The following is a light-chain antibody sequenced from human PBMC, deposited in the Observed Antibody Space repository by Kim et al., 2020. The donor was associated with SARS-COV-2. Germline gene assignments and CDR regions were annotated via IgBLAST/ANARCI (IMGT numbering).Light chain of an antibody. J-gene: IGLJ2*01. Sequence: GKSIHIPGTGTSSVGGSYNLVSWYQQHPGKAPKLMIYEVSKRPSGVSNRFSGSKSGNTASLTISGLQAEDEADYYCCSYAGSSTLVFGGGTQLTVL. CDR2: EVS. CDR3: CSYAGSSTLV. V-gene: IGLV2-23*02. CDR1: SSVGGSYNL.